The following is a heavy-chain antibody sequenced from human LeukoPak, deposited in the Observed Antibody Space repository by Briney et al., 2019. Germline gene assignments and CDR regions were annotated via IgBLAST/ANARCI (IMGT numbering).Heavy chain of an antibody. Sequence: ASVKVSCKASGYTFTSYGISWVRQAPGQGLEWMGWISPYNGNTNYAQKLQGRVTMTTDTSTSTAYMELRSLRSDDTAVYYCARDRRLRFLEWLSTGYFQRWGQGTLVTVSS. J-gene: IGHJ1*01. CDR2: ISPYNGNT. CDR1: GYTFTSYG. CDR3: ARDRRLRFLEWLSTGYFQR. V-gene: IGHV1-18*01. D-gene: IGHD3-3*01.